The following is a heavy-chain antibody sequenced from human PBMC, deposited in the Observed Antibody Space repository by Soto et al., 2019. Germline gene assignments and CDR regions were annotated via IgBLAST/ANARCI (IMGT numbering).Heavy chain of an antibody. CDR2: ITWNSGTI. D-gene: IGHD1-26*01. CDR3: AKGGGSYSGSFDY. V-gene: IGHV3-9*01. Sequence: EVQLVESGGGLVQPGRSLRLSCAASGFTFDDYVMHWVRQAPGKGLEWVSGITWNSGTIDYADSVKGRFTISRDNAKNSLYPQMSSLRPEDTALYYCAKGGGSYSGSFDYWGQGTLVTVSS. CDR1: GFTFDDYV. J-gene: IGHJ4*02.